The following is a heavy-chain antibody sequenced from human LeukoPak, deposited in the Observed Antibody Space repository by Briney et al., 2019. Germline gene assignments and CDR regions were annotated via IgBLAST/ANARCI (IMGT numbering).Heavy chain of an antibody. CDR1: GFTFSSYG. Sequence: GRSLRLSCAASGFTFSSYGMHWVRQAPGKGLEWVAVIWYDGSNKYYADSVKGRFTISRDNSKNTLYLQMNSLRAEDTAVYYCAKAGNSYYYYMVVWGKGTTVTVSS. V-gene: IGHV3-33*06. J-gene: IGHJ6*03. CDR3: AKAGNSYYYYMVV. D-gene: IGHD4-23*01. CDR2: IWYDGSNK.